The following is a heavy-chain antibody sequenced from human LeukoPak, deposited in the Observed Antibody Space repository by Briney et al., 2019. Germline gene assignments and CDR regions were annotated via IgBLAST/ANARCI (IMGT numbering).Heavy chain of an antibody. J-gene: IGHJ4*02. CDR2: IIPIFGTA. D-gene: IGHD3-22*01. CDR1: GGTFSSYA. CDR3: ARDEAGYDSSGYYFDY. Sequence: ASVKVSCKASGGTFSSYAISWVRQAPGQGLEWMGRIIPIFGTANYAQKFQGRVTITTDESTSTAYMELSSLRSEDTAVYYCARDEAGYDSSGYYFDYWGQGTLVTVSP. V-gene: IGHV1-69*05.